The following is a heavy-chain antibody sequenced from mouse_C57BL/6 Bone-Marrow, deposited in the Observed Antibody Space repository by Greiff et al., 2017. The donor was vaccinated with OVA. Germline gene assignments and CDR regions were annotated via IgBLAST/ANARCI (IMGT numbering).Heavy chain of an antibody. Sequence: VQLQQSGPELVKPGASVKISCKASGYTFTDYYMNWVKQSHGKSLEWIGDINPNNGGTSYNQKFKGKATLTVDKSSSTAYMELRSLTSEDSAVYYCARAWVVAYWGQGTLVTVSA. CDR3: ARAWVVAY. J-gene: IGHJ3*01. D-gene: IGHD4-1*01. V-gene: IGHV1-26*01. CDR1: GYTFTDYY. CDR2: INPNNGGT.